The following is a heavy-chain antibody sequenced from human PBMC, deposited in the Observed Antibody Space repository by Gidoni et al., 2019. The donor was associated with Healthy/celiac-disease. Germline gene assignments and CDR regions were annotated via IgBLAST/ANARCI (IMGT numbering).Heavy chain of an antibody. J-gene: IGHJ4*02. CDR3: VKGGVFYDSSGYYYY. Sequence: EVQLVESGGGLVQPGGSLRLSCSASGSPFSSYAMHWVRQAPGKGLEYVSAISSNGGSTYYADSVKGRFTISRDNSKNTLYLQMSSLRAEDTAVYYCVKGGVFYDSSGYYYYWGQGTLVTVSS. D-gene: IGHD3-22*01. CDR1: GSPFSSYA. V-gene: IGHV3-64D*08. CDR2: ISSNGGST.